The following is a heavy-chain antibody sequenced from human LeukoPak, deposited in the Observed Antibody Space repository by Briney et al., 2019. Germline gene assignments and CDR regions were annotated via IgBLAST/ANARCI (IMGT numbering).Heavy chain of an antibody. Sequence: GGSLRLSCEGSGFTFSRYWMHWVRQAPGKGLVWVSRISSDGSSTTYADSVKGRFTISRDNSKNTLYLQMNSLRAEDTAVYYCARDGSGSYYDYWGQGTLVTVSS. J-gene: IGHJ4*02. D-gene: IGHD1-26*01. V-gene: IGHV3-74*01. CDR1: GFTFSRYW. CDR3: ARDGSGSYYDY. CDR2: ISSDGSST.